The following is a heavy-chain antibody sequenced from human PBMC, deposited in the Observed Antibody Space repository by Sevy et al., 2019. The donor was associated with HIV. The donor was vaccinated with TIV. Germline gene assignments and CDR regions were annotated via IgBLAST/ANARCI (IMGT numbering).Heavy chain of an antibody. CDR2: ISSSSSYI. CDR3: ARDRGLVKQQLRYFQH. CDR1: GFTFSSYS. V-gene: IGHV3-21*01. Sequence: GGSLRLSCAASGFTFSSYSMNWVRQAPGKGLEWVSSISSSSSYIYYADSVKGRFTISRDNAKNSLYLQMNSLRADDTAVYYCARDRGLVKQQLRYFQHWGQGTLVTVSS. J-gene: IGHJ1*01. D-gene: IGHD6-13*01.